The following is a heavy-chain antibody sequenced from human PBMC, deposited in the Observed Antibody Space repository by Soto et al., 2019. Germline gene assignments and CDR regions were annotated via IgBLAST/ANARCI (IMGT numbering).Heavy chain of an antibody. J-gene: IGHJ6*02. CDR1: GYTFTSYA. CDR3: ATTEYDSRSGAYYYGMDV. V-gene: IGHV1-3*01. Sequence: ASVKVSCKASGYTFTSYAMHWVRQAPGQRLEWMGWINAGNGNTKYSQKFQGRVTITRDTSASTAYMELSSLRSEDTAVYYCATTEYDSRSGAYYYGMDVWGQGTTVTVSS. D-gene: IGHD3-22*01. CDR2: INAGNGNT.